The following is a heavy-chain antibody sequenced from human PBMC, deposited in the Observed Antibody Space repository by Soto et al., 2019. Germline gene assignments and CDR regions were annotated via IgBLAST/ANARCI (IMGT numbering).Heavy chain of an antibody. CDR1: DFDFISYG. Sequence: PGGSLRLSCAASDFDFISYGIHWVRQAPGKGLEWVAASSYDGRETFYADSAKGRFTVSKEMSKNTAFLQMNALRHEGTAVYFCARDSGWPILNFDNWGQGTPVTVS. CDR3: ARDSGWPILNFDN. CDR2: SSYDGRET. V-gene: IGHV3-30*03. D-gene: IGHD3-10*01. J-gene: IGHJ4*02.